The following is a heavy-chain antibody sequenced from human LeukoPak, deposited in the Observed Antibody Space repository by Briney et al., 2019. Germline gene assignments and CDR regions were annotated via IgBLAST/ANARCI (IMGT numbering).Heavy chain of an antibody. CDR2: TNPNSGNT. J-gene: IGHJ4*02. CDR3: ARGDTYYYDSSGYYPYDY. Sequence: ASVKVSCKASGYTFTSYDINWVRQATGQGLEWMGWTNPNSGNTGYAQKFQGRVTMTRNTSISTAYMELSSLRSEDTAVYYCARGDTYYYDSSGYYPYDYWGQGTLVTVSS. CDR1: GYTFTSYD. D-gene: IGHD3-22*01. V-gene: IGHV1-8*01.